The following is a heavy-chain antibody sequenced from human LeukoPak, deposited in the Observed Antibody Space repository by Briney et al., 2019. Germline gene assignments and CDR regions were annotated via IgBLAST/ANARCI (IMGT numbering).Heavy chain of an antibody. CDR3: VKEGGSSFYVY. CDR1: GFTFSYYA. D-gene: IGHD6-13*01. V-gene: IGHV3-64D*09. CDR2: ISTNGRST. Sequence: PGGSLRLSCSASGFTFSYYAFHWVRQAPGKGLEYVSAISTNGRSTYYADSVKGRFTISRDNSKNTLYPQMSSLRVEDTAVYYCVKEGGSSFYVYWGQGTRVTVSS. J-gene: IGHJ4*02.